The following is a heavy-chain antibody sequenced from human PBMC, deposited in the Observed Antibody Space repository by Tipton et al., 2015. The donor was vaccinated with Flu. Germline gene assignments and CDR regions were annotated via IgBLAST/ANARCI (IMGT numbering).Heavy chain of an antibody. CDR1: GFTFSSYN. CDR2: ISSSSTI. D-gene: IGHD3-3*01. Sequence: SLRLSCAASGFTFSSYNMNWVRQAPGKGLEWVSYISSSSTIYYADSVKGRFTISRDNAKNSLYLQMNSLRAEDTAVYYCARGGGYDFWSGYRGGWFDPWGQGTLVTVSS. J-gene: IGHJ5*02. V-gene: IGHV3-48*04. CDR3: ARGGGYDFWSGYRGGWFDP.